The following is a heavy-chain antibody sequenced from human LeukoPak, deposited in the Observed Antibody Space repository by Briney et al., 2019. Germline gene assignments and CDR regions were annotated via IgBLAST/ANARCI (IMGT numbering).Heavy chain of an antibody. Sequence: PGGSLRLSCAASGSTFSTFAMSWVRQAPGKGLEWVTGISDSGGNTYYADSVKGRFTISRDNSKNTLYLQMNSLRAEDTAIYYCAKRTYYYGSGSSGLDYWGQGTLVTVSS. CDR3: AKRTYYYGSGSSGLDY. D-gene: IGHD3-10*01. CDR2: ISDSGGNT. CDR1: GSTFSTFA. V-gene: IGHV3-23*01. J-gene: IGHJ4*02.